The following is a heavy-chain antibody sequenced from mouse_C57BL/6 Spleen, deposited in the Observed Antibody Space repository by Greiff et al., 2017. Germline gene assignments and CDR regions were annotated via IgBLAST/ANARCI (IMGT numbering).Heavy chain of an antibody. CDR3: ARRGDSNYVYYYAMGY. CDR1: GFTFSDYG. CDR2: ISSGSSTI. V-gene: IGHV5-17*01. J-gene: IGHJ4*01. Sequence: EVKLVESGGGLVKPGGSLKLSCAASGFTFSDYGMHWVRQAPEKGLEWVAYISSGSSTIYYADTVKGRFTISGDNAKNTRFLQLTSLRSEDTAMYYCARRGDSNYVYYYAMGYWGQGTSVTVSS. D-gene: IGHD2-5*01.